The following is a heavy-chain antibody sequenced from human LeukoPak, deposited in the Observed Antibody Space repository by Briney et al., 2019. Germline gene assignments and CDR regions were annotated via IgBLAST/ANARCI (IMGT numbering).Heavy chain of an antibody. CDR2: ISGSGGTS. D-gene: IGHD3-3*01. V-gene: IGHV3-23*01. CDR1: GFIFSRYG. Sequence: PGGSLRLSCAASGFIFSRYGMSWVRQAPGKGLEWVSAISGSGGTSYYADSVKGRFTISRDNSKNTLYLQMNSLRAEDTAVYYCAKAALWSGYYFYWGQGTLVTVSS. J-gene: IGHJ4*02. CDR3: AKAALWSGYYFY.